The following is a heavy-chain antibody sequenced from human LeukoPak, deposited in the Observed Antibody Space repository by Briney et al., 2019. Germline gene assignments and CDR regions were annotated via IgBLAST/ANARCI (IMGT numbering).Heavy chain of an antibody. J-gene: IGHJ4*02. V-gene: IGHV3-21*04. CDR2: ISGSGSYI. CDR3: TTAGYSSSWYPDY. CDR1: GFTFSSCS. D-gene: IGHD6-13*01. Sequence: GGSLRLSCAASGFTFSSCSMNWVRQAPGKGLEWVSSISGSGSYIYYADSVKGRFTISRDNSKNTLYLQMNSLRAEDTAVYYCTTAGYSSSWYPDYWGQGTLVTVSS.